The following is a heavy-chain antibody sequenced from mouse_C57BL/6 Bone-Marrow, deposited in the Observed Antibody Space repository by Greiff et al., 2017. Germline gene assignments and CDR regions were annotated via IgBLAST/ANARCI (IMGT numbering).Heavy chain of an antibody. CDR1: GYSFTSGSY. V-gene: IGHV3-6*01. J-gene: IGHJ2*01. CDR2: IRYDGSN. CDR3: ASNGFDY. Sequence: VQLKEPGPGLVKPSQSLSLTCSVTGYSFTSGSYWNWIRQFPGNQLEWMGYIRYDGSNHYNPSLNNRISFTLDPSTTQFFLKLNSVITDGAATYCCASNGFDYWGQGTTLTVSS.